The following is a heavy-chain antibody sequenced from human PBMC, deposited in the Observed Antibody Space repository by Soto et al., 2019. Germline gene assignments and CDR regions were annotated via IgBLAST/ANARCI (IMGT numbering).Heavy chain of an antibody. D-gene: IGHD5-18*01. CDR2: INPSGGST. CDR3: ALHHTAMVNF. CDR1: GYTFTSYY. Sequence: QVQLVQSGAEVKKPGASVKVSCKASGYTFTSYYMHWVRQAPGQGLEWMGIINPSGGSTSYAQKFQGRVTMTRDTAASTVYMELSSLRSEDTAVYYCALHHTAMVNFWGQGTLVTVSS. J-gene: IGHJ4*02. V-gene: IGHV1-46*01.